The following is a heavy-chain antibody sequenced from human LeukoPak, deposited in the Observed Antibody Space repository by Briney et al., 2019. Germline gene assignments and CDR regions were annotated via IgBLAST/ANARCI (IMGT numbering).Heavy chain of an antibody. J-gene: IGHJ6*02. CDR3: ARDRVVVVPAAMLYYYGMDV. CDR1: GYTFTGYY. Sequence: ASVKVSCKASGYTFTGYYMHWVRQAPGQGLEWMGWINPNSGGTNYAQKFQGRVTVTRDTSISTAYMELSRLRSDDTAVYYCARDRVVVVPAAMLYYYGMDVWGQGTTVTVSS. D-gene: IGHD2-2*01. CDR2: INPNSGGT. V-gene: IGHV1-2*02.